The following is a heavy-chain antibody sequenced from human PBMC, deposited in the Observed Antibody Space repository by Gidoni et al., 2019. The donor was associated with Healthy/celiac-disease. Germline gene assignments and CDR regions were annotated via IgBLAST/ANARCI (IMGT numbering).Heavy chain of an antibody. CDR1: GFPFSSYA. Sequence: QVQRVESGGGGVRPGSSRRLSWPASGFPFSSYAMHWVRQAPGKGLEWVAVISYDGSNKYYADSVKGRFTISRDNSKNTLYLQMNSLRAEDTAVYYCARDQVEQASFDYWGQGTLVTVSS. CDR2: ISYDGSNK. CDR3: ARDQVEQASFDY. J-gene: IGHJ4*02. V-gene: IGHV3-30-3*01. D-gene: IGHD1-26*01.